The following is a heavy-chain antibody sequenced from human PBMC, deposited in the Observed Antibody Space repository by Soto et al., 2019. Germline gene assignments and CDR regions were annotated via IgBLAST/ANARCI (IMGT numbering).Heavy chain of an antibody. CDR3: ARGLGLEDLTSDFDY. V-gene: IGHV4-39*07. CDR2: IIHGGNT. J-gene: IGHJ4*02. D-gene: IGHD2-2*01. Sequence: SETLSLTCTVSGDSVSSSNYYWGWIRHPPGRGLEWIGSIIHGGNTYYNPSLKSRVTISVDTSKNQFSLKLSSVTAADTAVYYCARGLGLEDLTSDFDYWGQGTLVTVSS. CDR1: GDSVSSSNYY.